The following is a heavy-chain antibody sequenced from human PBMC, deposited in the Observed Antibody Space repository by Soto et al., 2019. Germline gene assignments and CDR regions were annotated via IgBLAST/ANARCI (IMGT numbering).Heavy chain of an antibody. V-gene: IGHV1-18*01. CDR2: ISTYNGNT. D-gene: IGHD3-22*01. CDR1: GGTFSSYA. Sequence: GASVKVSCKASGGTFSSYAISWVRQAPGQGLDWLGWISTYNGNTRYAERLQGRVTMTTDTTTNTAYMELRNLRSDDTAVYYCARGPTDYYDNSANYFLDYWGQGTLVTVSS. J-gene: IGHJ4*02. CDR3: ARGPTDYYDNSANYFLDY.